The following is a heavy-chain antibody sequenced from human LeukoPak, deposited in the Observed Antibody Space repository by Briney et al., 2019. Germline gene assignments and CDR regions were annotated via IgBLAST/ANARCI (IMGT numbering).Heavy chain of an antibody. J-gene: IGHJ1*01. Sequence: PSETLSLTCAVYGGSFSGYYWSWIRQPPGKGLEWIGEISHSGRTYYNPSLKSRVTISVERPKNQFSLKLSSVTAADTAVYYCARDYRLTQIQDWGQGTLVTVSS. CDR1: GGSFSGYY. D-gene: IGHD3-10*01. CDR2: ISHSGRT. V-gene: IGHV4-34*01. CDR3: ARDYRLTQIQD.